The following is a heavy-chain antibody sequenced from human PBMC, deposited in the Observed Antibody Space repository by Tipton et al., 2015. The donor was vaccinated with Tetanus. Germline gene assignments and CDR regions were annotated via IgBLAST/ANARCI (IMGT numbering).Heavy chain of an antibody. J-gene: IGHJ4*02. Sequence: LRLSCVGSGFNFSTYTMNWVRQPPGKGLEWIGYISYSGSTNSNYSLKSRITISVDTSKNQFSLKLSSVTAADTAVYYCARGTGDYWGQGTLVTVSS. V-gene: IGHV4-59*01. CDR2: ISYSGST. CDR1: GFNFSTYT. D-gene: IGHD1-14*01. CDR3: ARGTGDY.